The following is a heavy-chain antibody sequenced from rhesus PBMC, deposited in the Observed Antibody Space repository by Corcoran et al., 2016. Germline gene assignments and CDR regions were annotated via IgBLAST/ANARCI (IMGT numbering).Heavy chain of an antibody. V-gene: IGHV2-95*01. D-gene: IGHD2-39*02. J-gene: IGHJ4*01. CDR2: IYWNDSK. CDR1: GFSITTTVTG. Sequence: QVTLKESGPALVKPTQTLTLTCTFSGFSITTTVTGVGWIRQPPGKALEWLAIIYWNDSKYYSTTLKNRLTISKETSKNQVVLTMTNMDPVDTATYFCARVRYCSGGVCYLYFDYWGQGVLVTVSS. CDR3: ARVRYCSGGVCYLYFDY.